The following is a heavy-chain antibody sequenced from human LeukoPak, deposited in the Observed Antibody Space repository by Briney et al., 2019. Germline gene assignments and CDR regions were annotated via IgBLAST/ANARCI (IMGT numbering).Heavy chain of an antibody. J-gene: IGHJ1*01. CDR2: IKRETDGGTI. Sequence: GGSLRLSCAASGFTLNNAWMSFVRQAPGKGMEWLGCIKRETDGGTIDYAAPVKGRFTISRDDSRNTLYLQMDSLKIEDTAVYYCTTDRYYDNSELQFQHWGQGTLVTVSS. D-gene: IGHD3-22*01. CDR3: TTDRYYDNSELQFQH. CDR1: GFTLNNAW. V-gene: IGHV3-15*01.